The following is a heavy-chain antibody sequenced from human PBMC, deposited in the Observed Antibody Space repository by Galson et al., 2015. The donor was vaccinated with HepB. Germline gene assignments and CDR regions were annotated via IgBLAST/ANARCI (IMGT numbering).Heavy chain of an antibody. D-gene: IGHD4-17*01. V-gene: IGHV3-7*01. CDR3: ARATTAFDY. Sequence: SLRLSCAASGFTFGTYWMSWVRQAPGKGLEWVANIKQDGSEKYYVDSVKGRFTISRDNPKNSLYLQMNSLRAEDTAVYYCARATTAFDYWGQGTLVTVSS. CDR2: IKQDGSEK. CDR1: GFTFGTYW. J-gene: IGHJ4*02.